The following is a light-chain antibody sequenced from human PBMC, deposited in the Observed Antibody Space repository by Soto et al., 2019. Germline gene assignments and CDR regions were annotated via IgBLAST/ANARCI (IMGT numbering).Light chain of an antibody. Sequence: VLTQSPGTLSLSPGERATLSCRASQSVSSSYLAWYQQKPGQAPRLLIYGASSRATGIPDRFSGSGSGTDFTLTISRLEPEDFAVYYCQQYGSSPRTFGQGTKADIK. CDR2: GAS. CDR3: QQYGSSPRT. J-gene: IGKJ1*01. CDR1: QSVSSSY. V-gene: IGKV3-20*01.